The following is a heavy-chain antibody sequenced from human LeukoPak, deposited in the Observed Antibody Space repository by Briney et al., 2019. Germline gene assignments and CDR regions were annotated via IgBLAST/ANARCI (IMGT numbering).Heavy chain of an antibody. V-gene: IGHV3-33*03. CDR2: IWYDGSNK. CDR1: GYTFSYYV. D-gene: IGHD3-10*01. Sequence: GGSLRLSCAASGYTFSYYVMHWVRQAPGKGLEWVAVIWYDGSNKYYADPVKGRFTISRDHSKNTLYLQMNSLRAEDAAVYYCATDRAGRALDHWGQGTLVTVSS. J-gene: IGHJ4*02. CDR3: ATDRAGRALDH.